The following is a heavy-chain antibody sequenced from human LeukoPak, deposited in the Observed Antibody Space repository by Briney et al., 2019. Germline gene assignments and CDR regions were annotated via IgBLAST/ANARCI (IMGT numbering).Heavy chain of an antibody. Sequence: SETLSLTCTVSGGSISSYYWSWIRQPPGKGLEWIGYIYYSGSTNYNPSLKSRVTISVDTSKNQFSLKLSSVTAADTAVYYCAGLVGAYRNFDYWGQGTLVTVSS. J-gene: IGHJ4*02. CDR1: GGSISSYY. V-gene: IGHV4-59*01. CDR3: AGLVGAYRNFDY. D-gene: IGHD1-26*01. CDR2: IYYSGST.